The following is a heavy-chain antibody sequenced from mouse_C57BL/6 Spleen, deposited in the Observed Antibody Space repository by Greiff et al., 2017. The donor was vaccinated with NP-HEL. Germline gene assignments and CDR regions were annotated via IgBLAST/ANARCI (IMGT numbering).Heavy chain of an antibody. CDR3: ARRGYDYDGPSYWYFDV. V-gene: IGHV5-12*01. CDR2: ISNGGGST. Sequence: DVKLVESGGGLVQPGGSLKLSCAASGFTFSDYYMYWVRQTPEKRLEWVAYISNGGGSTYYPDTVKGRFTISRDNAKNTLYLQMSRLKSEDTAMYYCARRGYDYDGPSYWYFDVWGTGTTVTVSS. D-gene: IGHD2-4*01. J-gene: IGHJ1*03. CDR1: GFTFSDYY.